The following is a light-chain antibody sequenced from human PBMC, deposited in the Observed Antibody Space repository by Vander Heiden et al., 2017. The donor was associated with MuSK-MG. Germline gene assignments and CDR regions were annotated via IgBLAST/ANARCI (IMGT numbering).Light chain of an antibody. CDR3: QQRTNWPELT. CDR1: QSVSSS. J-gene: IGKJ4*01. CDR2: DAS. Sequence: EIVLTQSPATLSLSPGERATLSCRASQSVSSSLAWYQQKPGQAPSLLIYDASNRAAGIPARFSGSGSGTDFTLTISSLEPADFAVYYCQQRTNWPELTFGGGTKVXIK. V-gene: IGKV3-11*01.